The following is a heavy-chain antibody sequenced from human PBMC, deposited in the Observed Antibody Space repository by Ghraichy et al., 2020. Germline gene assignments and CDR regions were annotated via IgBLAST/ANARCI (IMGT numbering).Heavy chain of an antibody. Sequence: GESLNISCAASGFTFSSYGMHWVRQAPGKGLEWVSYITSSSSTMYYADSVKGRFTISRDNAKNSLYLQMNSLRDEDTAVYYCARTYYYEDDYWGQGTLVTVSS. V-gene: IGHV3-48*02. D-gene: IGHD3-22*01. CDR2: ITSSSSTM. CDR3: ARTYYYEDDY. J-gene: IGHJ4*02. CDR1: GFTFSSYG.